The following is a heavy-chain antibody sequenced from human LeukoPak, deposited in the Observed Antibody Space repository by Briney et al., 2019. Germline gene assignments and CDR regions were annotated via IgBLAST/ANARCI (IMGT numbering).Heavy chain of an antibody. CDR1: GVTFSSFW. Sequence: GSLRLSCAASGVTFSSFWRHWVRQAPGEGLKCVSRINCVWCSASSADYAKGRFTISRNNAKNTLYLQMNSLRAEDTAVYYCARERTSGWDAFDFWGQGTLVTVSS. CDR3: ARERTSGWDAFDF. D-gene: IGHD6-19*01. J-gene: IGHJ4*02. CDR2: INCVWCSA. V-gene: IGHV3-74*01.